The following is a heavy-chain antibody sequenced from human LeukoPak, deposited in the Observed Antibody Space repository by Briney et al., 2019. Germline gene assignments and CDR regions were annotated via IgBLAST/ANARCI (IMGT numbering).Heavy chain of an antibody. CDR3: ARELVTPNFDY. D-gene: IGHD5-18*01. Sequence: GGSLRLSCAASGFIFRTYSMNWVRQAPGKALEWVSYISGDSNTISYADSVKGRFSVSRDNAKNSMFLQMHSLRDEDTAVYFCARELVTPNFDYWGQGTLVTVFS. CDR1: GFIFRTYS. V-gene: IGHV3-48*02. CDR2: ISGDSNTI. J-gene: IGHJ4*02.